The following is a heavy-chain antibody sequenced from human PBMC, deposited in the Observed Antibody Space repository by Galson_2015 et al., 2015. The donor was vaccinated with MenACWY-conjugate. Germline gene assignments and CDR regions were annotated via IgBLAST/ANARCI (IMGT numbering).Heavy chain of an antibody. J-gene: IGHJ4*02. CDR1: GASISTDY. V-gene: IGHV4-59*01. CDR3: ARWVAVKMIEY. D-gene: IGHD6-19*01. Sequence: QVQLQESGPGLVKPSETLSLTCSVSGASISTDYWSWIRQPTGKGLEWIGYIHYSGSTKYNPSLKTRITMSLDTSENQFSLKLSSVTAADTAVYYCARWVAVKMIEYCGQGTLVTVSS. CDR2: IHYSGST.